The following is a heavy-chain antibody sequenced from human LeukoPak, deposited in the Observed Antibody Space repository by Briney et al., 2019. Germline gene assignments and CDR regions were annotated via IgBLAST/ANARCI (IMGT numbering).Heavy chain of an antibody. CDR2: INTDGSST. CDR3: AKQSESYDSTGSTFDF. V-gene: IGHV3-74*01. J-gene: IGHJ4*02. Sequence: GGSLRLSCAASGFIFSSYWMHWVRHAPGKGLAWVSRINTDGSSTSYADSVKGRFTISRDNAKNTLYLQMNSLRAEDTAVYYCAKQSESYDSTGSTFDFWGQGTLVTVSS. D-gene: IGHD3-22*01. CDR1: GFIFSSYW.